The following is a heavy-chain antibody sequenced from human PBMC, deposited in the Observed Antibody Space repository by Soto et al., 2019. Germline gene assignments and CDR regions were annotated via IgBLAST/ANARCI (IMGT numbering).Heavy chain of an antibody. CDR3: ARVYCGGDCYSCYYYYGMDV. Sequence: QVQLVQSGAEVKKPGSSVKVSCKASGGTFSSYTISWVRQAPGQGLEWMGRIIPILGIANYAQKFQGRVTITADKSTSTAYMELSSLRSEDTAVYYCARVYCGGDCYSCYYYYGMDVWGQGTTVTVSS. J-gene: IGHJ6*02. CDR1: GGTFSSYT. D-gene: IGHD2-21*02. CDR2: IIPILGIA. V-gene: IGHV1-69*02.